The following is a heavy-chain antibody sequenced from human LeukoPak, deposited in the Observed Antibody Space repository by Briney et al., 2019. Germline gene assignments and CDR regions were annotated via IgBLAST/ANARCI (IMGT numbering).Heavy chain of an antibody. Sequence: GGSLRLSCVVTGFNVSNTYMSWVRQAPGKGLEWVSVIYSGGRTYYADSVKGRFTMSRDNSKNTLYFQMNSMTAEDTAVYFCARGTWNPALLDSWGQGTLVTVSS. J-gene: IGHJ4*02. CDR1: GFNVSNTY. CDR3: ARGTWNPALLDS. CDR2: IYSGGRT. V-gene: IGHV3-53*01. D-gene: IGHD1-1*01.